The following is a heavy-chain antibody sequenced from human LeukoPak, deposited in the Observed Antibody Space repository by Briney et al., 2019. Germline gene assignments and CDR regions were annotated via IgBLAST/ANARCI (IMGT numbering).Heavy chain of an antibody. CDR3: AKGEAQSFQP. Sequence: GGSLRLSCAASGFTFSNYGMHWVRQAPGKGLEWVAFIRNDDGSNKYYAASVKGRFTISSDNSKTTGQLQMNSLRVEETAVYYCAKGEAQSFQPWGQGTLVTVSA. J-gene: IGHJ1*01. CDR1: GFTFSNYG. CDR2: IRNDDGSNK. V-gene: IGHV3-30*02.